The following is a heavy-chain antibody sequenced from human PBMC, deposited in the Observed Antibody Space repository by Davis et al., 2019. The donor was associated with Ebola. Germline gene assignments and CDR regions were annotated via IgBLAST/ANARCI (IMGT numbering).Heavy chain of an antibody. V-gene: IGHV3-30*18. CDR3: AKGVSGVGATSFFDY. CDR2: ISYDGSNK. Sequence: GESLKISCAASGFTFSSYGMHWVGQAPGKGLEWVAVISYDGSNKYYADSVKGRFTISRDNSKNTLYLQMNSLRAEDTAVYYCAKGVSGVGATSFFDYWGQGTLVTVSS. CDR1: GFTFSSYG. J-gene: IGHJ4*02. D-gene: IGHD1-26*01.